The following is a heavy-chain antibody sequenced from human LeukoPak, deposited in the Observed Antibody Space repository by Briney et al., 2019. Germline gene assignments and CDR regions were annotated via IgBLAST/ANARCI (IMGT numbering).Heavy chain of an antibody. CDR3: ASSPSGSYYFPLDY. CDR1: GYTFTSYG. V-gene: IGHV1-18*01. CDR2: ISAYNGNT. Sequence: EASVKVSCKASGYTFTSYGISWVRQAPGQALEWMGWISAYNGNTNYAQKLQGRVTMTTATSTSTAYMELRSLRSDDTAVYYCASSPSGSYYFPLDYWGQGTLVTVSS. D-gene: IGHD1-26*01. J-gene: IGHJ4*02.